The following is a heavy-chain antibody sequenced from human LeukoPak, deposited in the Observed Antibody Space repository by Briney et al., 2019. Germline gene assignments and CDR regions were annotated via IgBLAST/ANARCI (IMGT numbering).Heavy chain of an antibody. Sequence: PGGSLRLSCAASGFTFSSYCMHWVRQAPGKGLEWVAVISYDGSNKYYADSVKGRFTISRDNSKNTLYLQMNSLRAEDTAVYYCAQDFGGDHPFDNWGQGTLVTVSS. J-gene: IGHJ5*02. CDR3: AQDFGGDHPFDN. CDR1: GFTFSSYC. CDR2: ISYDGSNK. D-gene: IGHD4-17*01. V-gene: IGHV3-30*18.